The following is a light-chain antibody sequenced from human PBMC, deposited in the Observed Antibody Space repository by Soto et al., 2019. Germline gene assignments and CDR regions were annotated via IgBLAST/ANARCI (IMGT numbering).Light chain of an antibody. CDR2: EVS. Sequence: QSVLTQPASVSGSPGQSITLSCTGTSSDVGGYNYVSWYQQHPGKAPKLMIYEVSNRPSGISHRFSGSKSGNTASLTISGLRAGDEADYYCSSYTRQYTPSYVFGTGTKVTVL. J-gene: IGLJ1*01. CDR3: SSYTRQYTPSYV. CDR1: SSDVGGYNY. V-gene: IGLV2-14*01.